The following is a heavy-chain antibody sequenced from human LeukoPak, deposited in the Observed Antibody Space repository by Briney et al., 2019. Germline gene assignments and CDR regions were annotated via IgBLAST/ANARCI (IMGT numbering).Heavy chain of an antibody. CDR1: GYTFTGYY. V-gene: IGHV1-2*06. CDR2: INPNSGGT. J-gene: IGHJ4*02. Sequence: ASVKVSCKASGYTFTGYYMHWVRQAPGQGLEWMGRINPNSGGTNYAQKFQGRVTMIRDTSISTAYMELSRLRSDDTAVYYCARERAAAGTPGGYWGQGNLVTVSS. D-gene: IGHD6-13*01. CDR3: ARERAAAGTPGGY.